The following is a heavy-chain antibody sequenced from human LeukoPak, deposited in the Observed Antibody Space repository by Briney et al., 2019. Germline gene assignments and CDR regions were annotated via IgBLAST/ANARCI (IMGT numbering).Heavy chain of an antibody. CDR2: ISYDGTYK. J-gene: IGHJ4*02. D-gene: IGHD2-15*01. CDR1: GFTFSDYT. V-gene: IGHV3-30*04. Sequence: AGGSLRLSCAASGFTFSDYTLHWVRQAPGKGREWVAVISYDGTYKFYADSVKGRFTISRDSSRNTLYLQMNSLRAEDTAVYYCAAEYCSGGSCYTGHSGHDYWGQGTLVTVSS. CDR3: AAEYCSGGSCYTGHSGHDY.